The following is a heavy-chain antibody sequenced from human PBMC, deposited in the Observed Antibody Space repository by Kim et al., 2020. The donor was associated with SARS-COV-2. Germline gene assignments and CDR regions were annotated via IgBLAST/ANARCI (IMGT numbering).Heavy chain of an antibody. CDR3: AVGGGDILTGYYPPHFDY. D-gene: IGHD3-9*01. CDR1: GGSISSSSYY. J-gene: IGHJ4*02. V-gene: IGHV4-39*01. Sequence: SETLSLTCTVSGGSISSSSYYWGWIRQPPGKGLEWIGSIYYSGSTYYNPSLKSRVTISVDTSKNQFSLKLSSVTAADTAVYYCAVGGGDILTGYYPPHFDYWGQGTLVTVSS. CDR2: IYYSGST.